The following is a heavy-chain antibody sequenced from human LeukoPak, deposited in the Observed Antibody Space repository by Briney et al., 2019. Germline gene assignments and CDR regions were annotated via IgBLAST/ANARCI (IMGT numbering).Heavy chain of an antibody. J-gene: IGHJ6*04. CDR3: AELGITMIGGV. D-gene: IGHD3-10*02. CDR2: ISGSGGST. Sequence: PGGSLRLTCAASEFTFSSDAMSWVRQAPGKGLEWVSAISGSGGSTYYADSVKGRFTISRDNAKNSLYLQMNSLRAEDTAVYYCAELGITMIGGVWGKGTTVTISS. V-gene: IGHV3-23*01. CDR1: EFTFSSDA.